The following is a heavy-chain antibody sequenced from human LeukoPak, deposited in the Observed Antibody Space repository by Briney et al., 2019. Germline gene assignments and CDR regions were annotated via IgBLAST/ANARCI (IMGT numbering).Heavy chain of an antibody. CDR2: INPNSGGT. Sequence: ASVKVSCKASGYTFTGYYMHWVRQAAGQGLEWMGWINPNSGGTNYAQKFQGRVTMTRDTSISTAYMELSRLRSDDTAVYYCARGIAVAGTFFDYWGQGTLVTVSS. CDR3: ARGIAVAGTFFDY. D-gene: IGHD6-19*01. J-gene: IGHJ4*02. V-gene: IGHV1-2*02. CDR1: GYTFTGYY.